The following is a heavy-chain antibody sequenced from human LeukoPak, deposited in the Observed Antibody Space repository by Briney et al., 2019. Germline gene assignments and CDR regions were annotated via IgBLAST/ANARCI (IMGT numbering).Heavy chain of an antibody. D-gene: IGHD1-26*01. CDR1: GYTFTSYG. J-gene: IGHJ4*02. Sequence: GASVKVSCKASGYTFTSYGISWVRQAPGQGLEWMGWISAYNGNTNYAQKLQGRVTMTTDTSTSTAYMELRSLRSDDTAVYYCARDLSRRWELRGPFDYWGQGTLVTVSS. V-gene: IGHV1-18*01. CDR3: ARDLSRRWELRGPFDY. CDR2: ISAYNGNT.